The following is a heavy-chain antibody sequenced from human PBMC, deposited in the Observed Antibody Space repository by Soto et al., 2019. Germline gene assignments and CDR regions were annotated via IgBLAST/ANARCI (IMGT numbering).Heavy chain of an antibody. Sequence: EVQLVESGGGLVQPGRSLRLSCAASGFTFDDYAMHWVRQAPGKGLEWVSGISWNSGSIGYADSVKGRFTISRDNAKNSLYLQMNSLSAEDTALYYCAKQVIPGDYEDQTFDICGQGTMVTVSS. CDR2: ISWNSGSI. V-gene: IGHV3-9*01. CDR3: AKQVIPGDYEDQTFDI. D-gene: IGHD4-17*01. J-gene: IGHJ3*02. CDR1: GFTFDDYA.